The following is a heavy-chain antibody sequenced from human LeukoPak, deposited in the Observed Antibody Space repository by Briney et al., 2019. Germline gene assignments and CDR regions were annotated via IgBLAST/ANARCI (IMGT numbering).Heavy chain of an antibody. CDR2: ISGSGGST. D-gene: IGHD3-10*01. CDR3: AKDFRNYYGSGSYYNY. Sequence: PGGSLRLPCAASGFTFSSYAMSWVRQAPGKGLEWVSAISGSGGSTYYADSVKGRFTISRDNSKNTLYLQMNSLRAEDTAVYYCAKDFRNYYGSGSYYNYWGQGTLVTVSS. CDR1: GFTFSSYA. V-gene: IGHV3-23*01. J-gene: IGHJ4*02.